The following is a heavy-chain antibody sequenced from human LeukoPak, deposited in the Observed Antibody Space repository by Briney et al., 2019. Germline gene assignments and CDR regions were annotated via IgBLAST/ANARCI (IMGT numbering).Heavy chain of an antibody. CDR3: ARRGDDSSGYYYDY. CDR1: GFTFSSYI. D-gene: IGHD3-22*01. J-gene: IGHJ4*02. Sequence: GGSLRLSCAASGFTFSSYIMIWVRQAPGKGLEWVSSITSSSSYIYYADSVKGRFTISRDNAKNSLYLQMNSLRAEDTAVYYCARRGDDSSGYYYDYWGQGTLVTVSS. V-gene: IGHV3-21*01. CDR2: ITSSSSYI.